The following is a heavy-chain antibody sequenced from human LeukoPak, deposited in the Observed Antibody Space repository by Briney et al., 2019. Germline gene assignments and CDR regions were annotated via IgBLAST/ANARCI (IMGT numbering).Heavy chain of an antibody. CDR2: IYYSGST. D-gene: IGHD2-2*01. V-gene: IGHV4-30-4*08. CDR3: ARGVSSSSGDY. J-gene: IGHJ4*02. Sequence: PSETLSLTCTVSGGSFSSGDYYWNWIRQPPGKGLEWIGYIYYSGSTYYNPSLKSRVTISVDTSKNQFSLNLSSVTAADTAVYYCARGVSSSSGDYWGQGTLVTVSS. CDR1: GGSFSSGDYY.